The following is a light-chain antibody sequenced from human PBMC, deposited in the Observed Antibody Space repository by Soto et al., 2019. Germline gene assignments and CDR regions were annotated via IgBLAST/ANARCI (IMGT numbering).Light chain of an antibody. J-gene: IGLJ1*01. Sequence: QSALTQPASVSGSPGQSITISCSGTSSDVGTYNLVSWYQQYPGKAPRLMIYEVTKRPSGVSNLFSGSKSGNTASLTISGLQPEDEADYYCCSYAGSRSSLFGTGTKLTVL. CDR2: EVT. V-gene: IGLV2-23*02. CDR3: CSYAGSRSSL. CDR1: SSDVGTYNL.